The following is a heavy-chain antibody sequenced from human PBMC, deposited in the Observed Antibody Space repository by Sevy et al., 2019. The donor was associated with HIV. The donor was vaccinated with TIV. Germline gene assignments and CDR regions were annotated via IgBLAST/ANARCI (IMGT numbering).Heavy chain of an antibody. CDR3: AREYGSGSYYNVDPRYYYYGMDV. J-gene: IGHJ6*02. D-gene: IGHD3-10*01. Sequence: ASVKVSCKASGYTFTSYDINWVRQATGQGLEWMGWMNPNSGNTGYAQKFQGRVTMTRNTSISTAYMELSSLRSEDTAVYYCAREYGSGSYYNVDPRYYYYGMDVWGQWTTVTVSS. V-gene: IGHV1-8*01. CDR1: GYTFTSYD. CDR2: MNPNSGNT.